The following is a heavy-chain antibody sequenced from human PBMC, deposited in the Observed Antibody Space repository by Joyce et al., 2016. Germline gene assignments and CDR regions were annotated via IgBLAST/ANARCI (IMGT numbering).Heavy chain of an antibody. CDR2: ILYDGSKK. D-gene: IGHD6-25*01. CDR1: GFNFSIYG. CDR3: GRSGSGGLWYIDL. J-gene: IGHJ2*01. Sequence: QVQLVESGGGAVQPGRSLRLSCAASGFNFSIYGMHWVRKAPGKGLEWVGVILYDGSKKYYADAVKGRFTISRDNSKDTLYLQMNDLRAEDTAIYYCGRSGSGGLWYIDLWGRGTLVSVSS. V-gene: IGHV3-30*03.